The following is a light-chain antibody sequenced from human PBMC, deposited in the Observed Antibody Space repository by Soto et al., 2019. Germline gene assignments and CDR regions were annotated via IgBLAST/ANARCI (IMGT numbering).Light chain of an antibody. CDR2: DAS. V-gene: IGKV1-5*01. CDR1: QSISSW. J-gene: IGKJ1*01. Sequence: DIQMTQSPSTLSASVGDRVTITCRASQSISSWLAWYQQKPGKAPKLLIYDASSLESGVPSRFSGSGSGTEFTLTISSLQPEDFATYYCLQDYNYPWTFDQGTKVDIK. CDR3: LQDYNYPWT.